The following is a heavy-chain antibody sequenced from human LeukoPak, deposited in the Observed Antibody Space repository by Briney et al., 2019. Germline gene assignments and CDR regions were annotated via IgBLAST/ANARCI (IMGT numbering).Heavy chain of an antibody. CDR2: INHSGST. Sequence: SETLSLTCAVYGVSFSGYYWSWIRQPPGKGLEWIGEINHSGSTNYNPSLKSRVTISVDTSKNQFSLKLSSVTAADTAVYYCARTRLGDYIWGSYRNYPSAYYFDYWGQGTLVTVSS. D-gene: IGHD3-16*02. CDR1: GVSFSGYY. J-gene: IGHJ4*02. CDR3: ARTRLGDYIWGSYRNYPSAYYFDY. V-gene: IGHV4-34*01.